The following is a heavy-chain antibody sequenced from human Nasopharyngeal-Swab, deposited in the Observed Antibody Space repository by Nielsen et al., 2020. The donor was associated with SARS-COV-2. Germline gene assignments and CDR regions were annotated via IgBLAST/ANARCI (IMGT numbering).Heavy chain of an antibody. Sequence: GSLRLSCAASRFNFSIYSMNWVRQAPGKGLEWVSSISSSSSYIYYADSVKGRFTISRDNAKNSLYLQMNSLRAEDTAVYYCARDGLDYDFWSAYFMDVWGQGTTVTVSS. J-gene: IGHJ6*02. V-gene: IGHV3-21*01. CDR3: ARDGLDYDFWSAYFMDV. CDR2: ISSSSSYI. CDR1: RFNFSIYS. D-gene: IGHD3-3*01.